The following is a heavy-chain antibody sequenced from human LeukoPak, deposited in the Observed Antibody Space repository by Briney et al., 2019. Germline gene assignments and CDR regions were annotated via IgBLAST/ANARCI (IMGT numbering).Heavy chain of an antibody. CDR3: ATHYDMAEPYYFDY. CDR2: INTNTGNP. J-gene: IGHJ4*02. Sequence: ASVKVSCKASGYTFTSYAMNWVRQAPGQGLEWMGWINTNTGNPTYAQGFTGRFVFSLDTSVSTAYLQISSLKAEDTAVYYCATHYDMAEPYYFDYWGQGTLVTVSS. CDR1: GYTFTSYA. V-gene: IGHV7-4-1*02. D-gene: IGHD3-9*01.